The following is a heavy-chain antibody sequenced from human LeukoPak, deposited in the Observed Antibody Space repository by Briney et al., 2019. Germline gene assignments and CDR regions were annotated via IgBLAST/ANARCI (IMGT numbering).Heavy chain of an antibody. CDR3: ARDGSGYYKLDY. V-gene: IGHV4-30-4*01. CDR1: GGSIGSGNSF. D-gene: IGHD3-22*01. Sequence: SQTLSLTCTVSGGSIGSGNSFWNWIRQPPGKGLEWIGCINYSGRTYYNASLKSRLTISVDTSRNQFSLKLSSVTAADTAVYYCARDGSGYYKLDYWGQGILVTVYS. CDR2: INYSGRT. J-gene: IGHJ4*02.